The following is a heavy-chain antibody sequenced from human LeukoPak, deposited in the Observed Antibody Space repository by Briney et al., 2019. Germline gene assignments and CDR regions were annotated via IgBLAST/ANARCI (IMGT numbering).Heavy chain of an antibody. CDR3: ATLSPPSGYQGSGFDY. D-gene: IGHD3-22*01. CDR2: FDPEDGET. CDR1: GYTLTELS. Sequence: ASVKVSCKVSGYTLTELSMHWVRQAPGKGLEWMGGFDPEDGETIYAQKFQGRVTMTEDTSTDTAYMELSSLRSEDTAVYYCATLSPPSGYQGSGFDYWGQGTLVTVSS. V-gene: IGHV1-24*01. J-gene: IGHJ4*02.